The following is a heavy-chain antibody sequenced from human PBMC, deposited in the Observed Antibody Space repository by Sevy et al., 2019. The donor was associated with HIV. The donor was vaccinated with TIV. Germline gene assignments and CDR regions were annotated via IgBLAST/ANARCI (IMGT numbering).Heavy chain of an antibody. V-gene: IGHV3-33*01. CDR2: IWYDGGNK. J-gene: IGHJ4*02. CDR3: ARGANYFGSGSLPNLDY. CDR1: GFTFSSYD. Sequence: GGSLRLSCAASGFTFSSYDMHWVRQAPGKGLEWVALIWYDGGNKYYADSVKGRFTISRDNSKNTMYLQMNSLRAEDTAVYYCARGANYFGSGSLPNLDYWGQGTLVTVSS. D-gene: IGHD3-10*01.